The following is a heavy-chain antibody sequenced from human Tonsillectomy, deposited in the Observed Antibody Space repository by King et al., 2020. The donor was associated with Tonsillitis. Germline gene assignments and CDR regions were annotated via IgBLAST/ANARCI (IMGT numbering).Heavy chain of an antibody. CDR3: AKSGAYGPANNWFDP. J-gene: IGHJ5*02. Sequence: VQLVESGGDLVQPGGSLRLSCAASGFTFSNYAMNWVRQPPGKGLEWVSSLSGSGSAKYYADSVRGRFTISRDNSKNTLYLQMNSLRAEDTAVYYCAKSGAYGPANNWFDPWGQGTLVTVSS. CDR1: GFTFSNYA. D-gene: IGHD2-21*01. V-gene: IGHV3-23*04. CDR2: LSGSGSAK.